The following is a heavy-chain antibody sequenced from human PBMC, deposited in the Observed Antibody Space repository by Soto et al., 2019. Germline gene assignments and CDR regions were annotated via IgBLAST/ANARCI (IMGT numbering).Heavy chain of an antibody. J-gene: IGHJ4*02. CDR3: ARDVRAMNDY. CDR2: ISSNGGTT. V-gene: IGHV3-64*01. Sequence: EVQLVESGGGLVQPGGSLRLSCAASGFTFSTYAMQWVRQAPGKGLEFVSSISSNGGTTNYAYSVKGRFTISRDNSRDTLYLQMGSLRPEDMAVYDCARDVRAMNDYWGQGTLVTVSS. CDR1: GFTFSTYA. D-gene: IGHD5-18*01.